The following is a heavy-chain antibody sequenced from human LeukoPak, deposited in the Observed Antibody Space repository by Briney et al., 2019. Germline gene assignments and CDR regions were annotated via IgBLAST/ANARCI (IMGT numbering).Heavy chain of an antibody. D-gene: IGHD1-1*01. CDR2: IYDTGNT. J-gene: IGHJ4*02. CDR1: GASIGSGGYY. V-gene: IGHV4-31*11. CDR3: ARLVEYQLPFDH. Sequence: SQTVSLTCAVSGASIGSGGYYWSWIRQHPGKGLEWIGYIYDTGNTYYNPSLRSRLTMSIDTSKNQFSLKLTSVTAADTAVYYCARLVEYQLPFDHWGQGTLVTVSS.